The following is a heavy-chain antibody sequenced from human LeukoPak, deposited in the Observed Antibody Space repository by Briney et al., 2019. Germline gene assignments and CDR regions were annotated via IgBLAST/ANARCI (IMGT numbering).Heavy chain of an antibody. V-gene: IGHV3-48*03. CDR3: ARDSGYDYVWGSYRNPGYFDY. D-gene: IGHD3-16*02. CDR1: GFTFSSYE. Sequence: PGGSLRLSCAASGFTFSSYEMNWVRRAPGKGLEWVSYISSSGSTIYYADSVKGRFTISRDNAKNSLYLQMNSLRAEDTAVYYCARDSGYDYVWGSYRNPGYFDYWGQGTLVTVSS. J-gene: IGHJ4*02. CDR2: ISSSGSTI.